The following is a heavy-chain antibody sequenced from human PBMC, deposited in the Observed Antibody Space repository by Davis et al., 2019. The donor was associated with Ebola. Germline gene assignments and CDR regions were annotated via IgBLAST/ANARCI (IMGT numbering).Heavy chain of an antibody. J-gene: IGHJ4*02. Sequence: GESLKISCKGSGYRFTSYWIGWVRQMPGKGLEWMGIIYPGDSDTRYNPPFQGQVTISADRSINTAYLQWSSLKASDTAMYYCARRGPNYGDYVDYWGQGTLVTVSS. CDR3: ARRGPNYGDYVDY. CDR2: IYPGDSDT. D-gene: IGHD4-17*01. V-gene: IGHV5-51*01. CDR1: GYRFTSYW.